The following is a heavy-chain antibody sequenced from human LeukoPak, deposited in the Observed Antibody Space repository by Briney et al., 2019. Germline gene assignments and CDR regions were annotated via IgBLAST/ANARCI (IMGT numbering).Heavy chain of an antibody. CDR2: VSYGGSIK. J-gene: IGHJ4*02. V-gene: IGHV3-30*03. CDR1: GFTFSSYG. CDR3: VATSGSSTN. Sequence: GGSLRLSCAASGFTFSSYGMHWVRQAPGKGPEWVAVVSYGGSIKYYADSVKSRLTISRDNSENTLYLQMNSLRAEDTAVYYCVATSGSSTNWGQGTLVTVSS. D-gene: IGHD2-2*01.